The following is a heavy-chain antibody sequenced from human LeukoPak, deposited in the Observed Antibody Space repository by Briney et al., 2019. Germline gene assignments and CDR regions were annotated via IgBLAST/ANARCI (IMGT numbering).Heavy chain of an antibody. Sequence: SETLSLTCTVSGGSISSSSYYWGWIRQPPGKGLEWIGSIYYSGSTYYNPSLKSRVTISVDTSKNQFSLKLSSVTAADTAVYYCARRWYGGVWGQGTTVTVSS. CDR1: GGSISSSSYY. D-gene: IGHD4-23*01. J-gene: IGHJ6*02. V-gene: IGHV4-39*01. CDR2: IYYSGST. CDR3: ARRWYGGV.